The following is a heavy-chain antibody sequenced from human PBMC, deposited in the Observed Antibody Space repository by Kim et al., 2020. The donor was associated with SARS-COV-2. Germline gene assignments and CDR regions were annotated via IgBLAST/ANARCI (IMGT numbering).Heavy chain of an antibody. CDR1: GGSISSYY. Sequence: SETLSLTCTVSGGSISSYYWSWIRQPPGKGLEWIGYIYYSGSTNYNPSLKSRVTISVDTSKNQFSLKLSSVTAADTAVYYCARHATYSSGWFKGNDYFDYWGQGTLVTVSS. CDR3: ARHATYSSGWFKGNDYFDY. J-gene: IGHJ4*02. CDR2: IYYSGST. V-gene: IGHV4-59*08. D-gene: IGHD6-19*01.